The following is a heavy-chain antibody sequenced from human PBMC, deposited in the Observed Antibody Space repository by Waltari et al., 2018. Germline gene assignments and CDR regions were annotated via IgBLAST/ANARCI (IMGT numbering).Heavy chain of an antibody. CDR2: ITESGDT. CDR1: GFTFKTFA. Sequence: EVQLVESGGGLVQPGGSLRLSCAASGFTFKTFAMSWVRQAPGKGLEWVSTITESGDTFYADSVKGRFATSRDNYKNTLSLQMNSLRAEDTAVYYCAKRWAIYYLEYWGQGNLVTVSS. V-gene: IGHV3-23*04. D-gene: IGHD3-9*01. CDR3: AKRWAIYYLEY. J-gene: IGHJ4*02.